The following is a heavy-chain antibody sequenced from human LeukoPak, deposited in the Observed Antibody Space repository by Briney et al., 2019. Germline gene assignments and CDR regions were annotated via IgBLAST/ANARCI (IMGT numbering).Heavy chain of an antibody. CDR1: GYTFTSYD. CDR2: MNPNSGNT. D-gene: IGHD3-22*01. Sequence: ASVKVSCKASGYTFTSYDINWVRQATGQGLEWMGWMNPNSGNTGYAQKFQGRVTMTRNTSISTAYMELSSLRSEDTAVYYCARGLYYYDSSGYWPLDHWGQGTLVTVSS. CDR3: ARGLYYYDSSGYWPLDH. V-gene: IGHV1-8*01. J-gene: IGHJ4*02.